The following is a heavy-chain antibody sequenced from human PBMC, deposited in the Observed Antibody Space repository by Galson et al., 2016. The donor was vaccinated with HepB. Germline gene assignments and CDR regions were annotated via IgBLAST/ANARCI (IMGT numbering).Heavy chain of an antibody. Sequence: SLRLSCAASGFTFSSYSLNWVRQAPGKGLEWVSFISSNNYIYYEDSVQGRFTISRDNAKNSLYLQMHSLSAEDTAVYYCAKDTGPWSGGVCYSPRGMDVWGQGTTVTVSS. CDR2: ISSNNYI. V-gene: IGHV3-21*01. CDR1: GFTFSSYS. J-gene: IGHJ6*02. CDR3: AKDTGPWSGGVCYSPRGMDV. D-gene: IGHD2-15*01.